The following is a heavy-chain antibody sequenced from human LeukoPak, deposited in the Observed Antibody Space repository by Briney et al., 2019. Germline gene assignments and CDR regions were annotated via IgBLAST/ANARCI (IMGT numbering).Heavy chain of an antibody. D-gene: IGHD4-17*01. V-gene: IGHV4-59*08. Sequence: SETLSLTCTVSGGSISPYYWSWIRQPPGKGLEWIGYISYSGSTNYTPSLKSRLTILVDTSKNQFSLKLSSVTAADTAVYYCARHSPLTTTPFDYWGQGALVTVSS. CDR3: ARHSPLTTTPFDY. J-gene: IGHJ4*02. CDR2: ISYSGST. CDR1: GGSISPYY.